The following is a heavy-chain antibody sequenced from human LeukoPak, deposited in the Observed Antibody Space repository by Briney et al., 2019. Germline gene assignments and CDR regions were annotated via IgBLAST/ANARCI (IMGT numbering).Heavy chain of an antibody. CDR1: GGSFSGYY. CDR3: ARGLYSYPFDY. CDR2: INHSGST. Sequence: PSETLSLTCAVYGGSFSGYYWSWIRQPPGKGLEWIGEINHSGSTSYNPSLKSRVTISVDTSKNQFSLKLSSVTAADTAVYYCARGLYSYPFDYWGQGALVTVSS. J-gene: IGHJ4*02. V-gene: IGHV4-34*01. D-gene: IGHD5-18*01.